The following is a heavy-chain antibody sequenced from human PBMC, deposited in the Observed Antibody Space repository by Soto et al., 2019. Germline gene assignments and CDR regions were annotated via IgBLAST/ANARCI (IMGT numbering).Heavy chain of an antibody. J-gene: IGHJ5*02. CDR1: GFTFSSYG. V-gene: IGHV3-33*01. D-gene: IGHD1-1*01. Sequence: GGSLRLSCAASGFTFSSYGMHWVRQAPGKGLEWVAVIWYDGSNKYYADSVKGRFTISRDNSKNTLYLQMNSLRAEDTAVYYCARGLERLFLDPWGQGTLVTVSS. CDR3: ARGLERLFLDP. CDR2: IWYDGSNK.